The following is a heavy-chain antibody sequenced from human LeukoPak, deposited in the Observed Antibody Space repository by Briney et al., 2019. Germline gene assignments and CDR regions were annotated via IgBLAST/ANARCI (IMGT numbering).Heavy chain of an antibody. CDR1: GGSISSYY. D-gene: IGHD3-10*01. V-gene: IGHV4-59*01. CDR2: IHFSGST. J-gene: IGHJ4*02. CDR3: ARIFRGAYFDY. Sequence: SETLSLTCTVSGGSISSYYWSWIRQPPGKGLEWIGYIHFSGSTNYNPSLKSRVIVSDDKSKNQFSLKLSSVTAADTAVYYCARIFRGAYFDYWGQGTLVTVSS.